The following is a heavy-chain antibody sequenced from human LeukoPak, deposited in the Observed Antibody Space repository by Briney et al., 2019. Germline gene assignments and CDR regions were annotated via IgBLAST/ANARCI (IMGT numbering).Heavy chain of an antibody. J-gene: IGHJ4*02. CDR3: ARGGGGFDY. CDR2: ISYDGSNK. Sequence: QSGGSLRLSCAASGFTFSSYGMHWVRQAPGKGLEWVAVISYDGSNKYYADSVKGRFTISRDNSKNTLYLQMNSLRAEDTAVYYCARGGGGFDYWGQGTLVTVSS. CDR1: GFTFSSYG. D-gene: IGHD2-15*01. V-gene: IGHV3-30*03.